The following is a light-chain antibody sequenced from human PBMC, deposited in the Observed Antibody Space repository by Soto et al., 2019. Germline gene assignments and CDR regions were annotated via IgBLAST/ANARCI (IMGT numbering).Light chain of an antibody. CDR1: HSVPTNY. CDR2: GAS. CDR3: QQYGSSPPFT. J-gene: IGKJ3*01. V-gene: IGKV3-20*01. Sequence: EIVLTQSPGTLSLSPGERVTLSCRASHSVPTNYLAWYQQKPGQSPRLLIYGASTRATGIPERFSGSGSGTDFTLTIIRLEPEDFAVYYCQQYGSSPPFTFGPGTKVDIK.